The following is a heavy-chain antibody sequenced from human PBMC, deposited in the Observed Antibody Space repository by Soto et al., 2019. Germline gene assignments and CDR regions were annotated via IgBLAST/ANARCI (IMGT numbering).Heavy chain of an antibody. CDR1: GGSFSGYY. CDR2: INHSGST. V-gene: IGHV4-34*01. Sequence: SETLSLTCAVYGGSFSGYYWSWIRQPPGKGLEWIGEINHSGSTNYNPSLKSRVTISVDTSKNQFSLKLSSVTAADTAVYYCARGLGLLWFGELLRDNWFDPWGQGTLVTVS. D-gene: IGHD3-10*01. CDR3: ARGLGLLWFGELLRDNWFDP. J-gene: IGHJ5*02.